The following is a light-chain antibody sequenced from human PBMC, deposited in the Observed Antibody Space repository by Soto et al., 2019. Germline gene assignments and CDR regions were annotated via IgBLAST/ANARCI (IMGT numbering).Light chain of an antibody. J-gene: IGKJ4*01. V-gene: IGKV1-39*01. Sequence: EIECTQPSSSLSAYIGDRVTITCRSSQTISNYVNWYQQKPGKAPKLLIYAASSLQSGVPLRFSGSGSGTDFTLTITSLQAEDFATYCCQQSYTPPPTFGGGTKVDIK. CDR2: AAS. CDR3: QQSYTPPPT. CDR1: QTISNY.